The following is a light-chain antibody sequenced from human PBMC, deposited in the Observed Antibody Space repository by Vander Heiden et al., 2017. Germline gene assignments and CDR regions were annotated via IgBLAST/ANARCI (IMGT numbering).Light chain of an antibody. Sequence: EIVMTQSPATLSVSPGERATLSCRASQSVSSNLAWYQQKPGQAPRLLIYGASTRATGIPARFSGSGSGTEFTLTISSRQSEDFAVYYCQQYNNWPPLTFGGRTKVEIK. V-gene: IGKV3-15*01. J-gene: IGKJ4*01. CDR1: QSVSSN. CDR3: QQYNNWPPLT. CDR2: GAS.